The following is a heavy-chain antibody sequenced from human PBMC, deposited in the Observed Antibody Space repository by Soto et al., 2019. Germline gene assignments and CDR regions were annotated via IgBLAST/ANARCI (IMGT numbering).Heavy chain of an antibody. CDR1: GYTFNTYG. Sequence: ASVKVSCKASGYTFNTYGITWVRQAPGQGLEWMGWINPYNGNTKFAQKLQDRVTMTTATSTSTAYMKLASLRSDDTAVYYCARGCIAVTTHLCYWGQGTLVTVSS. J-gene: IGHJ4*02. CDR2: INPYNGNT. D-gene: IGHD4-17*01. V-gene: IGHV1-18*01. CDR3: ARGCIAVTTHLCY.